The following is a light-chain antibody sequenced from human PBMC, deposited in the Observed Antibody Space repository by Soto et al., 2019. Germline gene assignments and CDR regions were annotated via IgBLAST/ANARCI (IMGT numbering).Light chain of an antibody. CDR2: AAS. V-gene: IGKV1-39*01. CDR3: HESYSTLSIT. CDR1: ESISRH. Sequence: DIQMTQSPSSLSASVGDRVTITCRASESISRHLNWYQQKPGNAPKLLIYAASSLQNVVPSRFSGSGSGTDFTLTISNLQPGDFATYYCHESYSTLSITFGQGTRLETK. J-gene: IGKJ5*01.